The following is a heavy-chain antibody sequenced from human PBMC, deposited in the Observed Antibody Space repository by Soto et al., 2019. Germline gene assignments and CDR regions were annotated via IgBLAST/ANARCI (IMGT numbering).Heavy chain of an antibody. CDR1: SDSVRNYY. J-gene: IGHJ5*02. CDR3: ARAVSRDSSGYFGNWFDP. D-gene: IGHD3-22*01. V-gene: IGHV4-59*02. CDR2: ISYSGST. Sequence: TSETLSLTCTVSSDSVRNYYWSWIRQPPGMRPEWVGYISYSGSTNYNPSLRGRVTISAGTSKSQFFLKLSPVTAADTAVYYCARAVSRDSSGYFGNWFDPWGQGTLVTVSS.